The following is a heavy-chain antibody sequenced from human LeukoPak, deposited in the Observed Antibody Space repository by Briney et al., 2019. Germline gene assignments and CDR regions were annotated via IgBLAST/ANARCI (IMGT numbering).Heavy chain of an antibody. V-gene: IGHV3-23*01. CDR1: GFTLSSYA. J-gene: IGHJ3*02. D-gene: IGHD3-10*01. CDR3: AKVKRFGKEDAFDI. CDR2: ISGSGGST. Sequence: PGGSLTLSCAVSGFTLSSYAMSWVRQAPGKGLEWVSAISGSGGSTYYADSVKGRSTISRDNSKNTLYLQMNSLRAGDTAVYYCAKVKRFGKEDAFDIWGQGTMVTVSS.